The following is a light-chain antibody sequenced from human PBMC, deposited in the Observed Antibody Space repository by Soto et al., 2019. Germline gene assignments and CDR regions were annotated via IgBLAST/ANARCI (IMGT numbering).Light chain of an antibody. V-gene: IGLV2-11*01. J-gene: IGLJ1*01. CDR1: TSDVGGYDY. CDR3: CSYAGDFYV. Sequence: SALTHPRSVSGSPGQSVAISCTGTTSDVGGYDYVSWYQQHPGKAPELIIFDVTKRPSGVPDRFSGSKSGNTASLTISGLQAEDEADYFCCSYAGDFYVFGSGTKVTVL. CDR2: DVT.